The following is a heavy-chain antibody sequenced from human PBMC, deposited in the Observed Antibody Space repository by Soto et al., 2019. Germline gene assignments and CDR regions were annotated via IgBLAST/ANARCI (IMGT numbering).Heavy chain of an antibody. J-gene: IGHJ1*01. CDR3: ARGRSYGFNS. D-gene: IGHD5-18*01. V-gene: IGHV4-34*01. CDR1: GGCFHGHY. CDR2: INHRAST. Sequence: SETLSLTCAVYGGCFHGHYWSWIRQSPVKGLEWIGEINHRASTNYNPSLKSRVSISIDMSQNQVSLKVTSVTAADTAMYYCARGRSYGFNSWGQGTLVTVSS.